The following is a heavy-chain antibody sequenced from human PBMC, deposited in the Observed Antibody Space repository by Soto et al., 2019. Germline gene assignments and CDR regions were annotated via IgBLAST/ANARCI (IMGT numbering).Heavy chain of an antibody. V-gene: IGHV3-49*03. J-gene: IGHJ6*03. Sequence: GGSLRLSCTASGFTFGDYAMSWFRQAPGKGLEWVGFIRSKAYGGTTEYAASVKGRFTISRDDSKSIAYLQMNSLKTEDTAVYYCTRDIRYCSGGSCYSNYYYYYYMDVWGKGTTVTVSS. CDR2: IRSKAYGGTT. CDR3: TRDIRYCSGGSCYSNYYYYYYMDV. CDR1: GFTFGDYA. D-gene: IGHD2-15*01.